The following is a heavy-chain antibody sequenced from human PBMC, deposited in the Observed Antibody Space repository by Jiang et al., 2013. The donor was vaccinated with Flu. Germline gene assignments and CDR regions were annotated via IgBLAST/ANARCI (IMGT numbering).Heavy chain of an antibody. CDR3: AKQDATGIDYGGTSGVVGY. Sequence: SLTCTVSGGSISDNNYYWGWIRQPPGKGLEWIGSIFYTGSTYYNPSLRSRVAISVDTSKNQFSLRLSSVTAADTAVYYCAKQDATGIDYGGTSGVVGYWGQGTLVTVSS. D-gene: IGHD4-23*01. J-gene: IGHJ4*02. V-gene: IGHV4-39*01. CDR1: GGSISDNNYY. CDR2: IFYTGST.